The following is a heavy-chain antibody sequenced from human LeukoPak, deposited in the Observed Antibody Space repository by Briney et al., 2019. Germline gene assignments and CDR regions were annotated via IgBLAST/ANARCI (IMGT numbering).Heavy chain of an antibody. CDR1: GFTFSSYA. CDR2: ISGSGGST. V-gene: IGHV3-23*01. CDR3: AKDSWYYYDSSGYYSPHYFDY. J-gene: IGHJ4*02. D-gene: IGHD3-22*01. Sequence: PGGSLSLSCAASGFTFSSYAMSWVRQAPGKGLEWVSAISGSGGSTCYADSVKGRFTISRDNSKNKLYLQMNSLRAEDTAVYYCAKDSWYYYDSSGYYSPHYFDYWGQGTLVTVSS.